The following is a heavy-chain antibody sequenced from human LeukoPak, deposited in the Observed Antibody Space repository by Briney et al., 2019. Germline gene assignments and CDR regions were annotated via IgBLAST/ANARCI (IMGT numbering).Heavy chain of an antibody. CDR1: GFTVSSNY. D-gene: IGHD3-10*01. CDR3: ARDHGSGRRRFDS. J-gene: IGHJ5*01. Sequence: PGGSLRLSCAASGFTVSSNYMSWVRQAPGKGLEWVSVIYSGGSTYYADSVKGRFTISRDNSKNTLYLQMNSLRAEDTAVYYCARDHGSGRRRFDSWGQGTLVTVSS. CDR2: IYSGGST. V-gene: IGHV3-53*01.